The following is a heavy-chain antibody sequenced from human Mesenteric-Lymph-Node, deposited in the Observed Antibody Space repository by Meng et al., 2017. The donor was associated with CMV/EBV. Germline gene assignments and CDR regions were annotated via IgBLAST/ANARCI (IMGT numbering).Heavy chain of an antibody. CDR2: IIPIFGTA. Sequence: SVKVSCKASGGTFSSYAISWVRQAPGQGLEWMGGIIPIFGTANYAQKFQDRVTITTDESTSTAYMELSSLRSEDTAVYYCASSLLVRGSSKSLDVWGQGTTVTVSS. CDR3: ASSLLVRGSSKSLDV. J-gene: IGHJ6*02. V-gene: IGHV1-69*05. CDR1: GGTFSSYA. D-gene: IGHD3-16*01.